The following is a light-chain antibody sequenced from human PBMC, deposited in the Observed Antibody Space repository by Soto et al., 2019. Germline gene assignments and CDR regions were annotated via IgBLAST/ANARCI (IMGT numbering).Light chain of an antibody. J-gene: IGKJ2*01. V-gene: IGKV3-15*01. CDR3: QQYNDWPPYT. Sequence: EIVMTQSPATLSVSPGERATLSCRASQSVTSNLAWYQQKPGQAPRLLIYGASTRATGIPARFSGSGSGTEFTLTISSLQSEDFAVHYCQQYNDWPPYTFGVGTKLEIK. CDR1: QSVTSN. CDR2: GAS.